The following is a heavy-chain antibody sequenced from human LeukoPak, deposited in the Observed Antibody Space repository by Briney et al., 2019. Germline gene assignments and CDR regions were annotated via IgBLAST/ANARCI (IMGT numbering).Heavy chain of an antibody. V-gene: IGHV1-46*01. CDR1: GYSFFSYY. J-gene: IGHJ4*02. Sequence: ASVKVSCKASGYSFFSYYLHWVRQAPGQGLEWMGMIIPRGGGSSYAQKVRGTVTMTTDISTNSVNMELSSLTSEDPAEYYCARGGDSHYSSSSRFDNWGQGTLVTVSS. CDR3: ARGGDSHYSSSSRFDN. CDR2: IIPRGGGS. D-gene: IGHD6-6*01.